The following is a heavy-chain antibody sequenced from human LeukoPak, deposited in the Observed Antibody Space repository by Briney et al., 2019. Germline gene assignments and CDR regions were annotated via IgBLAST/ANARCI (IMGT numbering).Heavy chain of an antibody. V-gene: IGHV4-59*08. CDR1: GGSISSYY. Sequence: SETLSLTCTVSGGSISSYYWSWIRQPPGKGLEWIGYIYYSGSTNYNPSLKSRVTISVDTSKNQFSLKLSSVTAADTAVYYCARPAYYYDSSGYSGWGAFDIWGQGTMVTVSS. J-gene: IGHJ3*02. D-gene: IGHD3-22*01. CDR3: ARPAYYYDSSGYSGWGAFDI. CDR2: IYYSGST.